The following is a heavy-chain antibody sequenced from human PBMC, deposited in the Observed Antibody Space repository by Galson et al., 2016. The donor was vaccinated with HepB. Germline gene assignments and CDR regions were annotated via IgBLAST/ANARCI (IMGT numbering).Heavy chain of an antibody. CDR1: GYNFITYW. CDR2: IDPSDSYT. CDR3: AIRLYSSGSFDY. D-gene: IGHD6-19*01. V-gene: IGHV5-10-1*01. Sequence: QSGAEVKKPGESLRISCMGSGYNFITYWISRVRQMPGKGLEWMGSIDPSDSYTNYSPSLQGHVTISTDRSISTAYLQWSSLKASDTAIYYCAIRLYSSGSFDYWGQRTLVTVSS. J-gene: IGHJ4*02.